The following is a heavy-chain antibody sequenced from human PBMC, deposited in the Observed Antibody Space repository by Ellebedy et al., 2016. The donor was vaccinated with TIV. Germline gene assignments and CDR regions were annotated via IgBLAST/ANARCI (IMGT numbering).Heavy chain of an antibody. V-gene: IGHV4-39*07. D-gene: IGHD6-6*01. CDR3: ARDGGSSERAYFDS. Sequence: SETLSLTCTVSGGSISSSTSYWGLIRQPPGTGLEWIGTISYSGNTYYNPSLKSRVTISVDTSKNQFSLLLSSVTAADTAVYYCARDGGSSERAYFDSWGQGTLVTVSS. J-gene: IGHJ4*02. CDR2: ISYSGNT. CDR1: GGSISSSTSY.